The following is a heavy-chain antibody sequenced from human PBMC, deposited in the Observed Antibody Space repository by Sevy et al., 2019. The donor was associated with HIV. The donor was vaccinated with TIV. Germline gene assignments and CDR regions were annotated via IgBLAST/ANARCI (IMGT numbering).Heavy chain of an antibody. V-gene: IGHV3-7*01. CDR1: GFTFSSYW. Sequence: GGSLRLSCAASGFTFSSYWMSWVRQAPGKGLGWVANIKQDGSEKYYVDSVKGRFTISRDNAKNSLYLQMNSLRAEDTAVYYCAREPYYDFWSGYNWGQGTLVTVSS. CDR2: IKQDGSEK. CDR3: AREPYYDFWSGYN. D-gene: IGHD3-3*01. J-gene: IGHJ4*02.